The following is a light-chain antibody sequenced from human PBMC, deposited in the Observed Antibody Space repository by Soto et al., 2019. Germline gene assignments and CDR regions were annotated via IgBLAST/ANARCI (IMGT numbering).Light chain of an antibody. CDR1: QSISSSY. CDR3: QQYGSSRFT. J-gene: IGKJ3*01. V-gene: IGKV3-20*01. CDR2: GAS. Sequence: EIVLTQSPGTLSLSPGERATLSCRASQSISSSYLAWYQQKPGQAPRLLVYGASSRATGIPDRFSGSGSGTDFTLTIRRLEREDFAVYYCQQYGSSRFTFGPGTKVDIK.